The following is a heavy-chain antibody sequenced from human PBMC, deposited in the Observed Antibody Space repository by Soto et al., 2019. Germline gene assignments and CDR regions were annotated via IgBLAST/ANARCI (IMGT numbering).Heavy chain of an antibody. CDR3: ALMTVDSYQVYYAIDV. J-gene: IGHJ6*02. V-gene: IGHV2-26*01. CDR1: GFSLTTGKMG. D-gene: IGHD3-9*01. Sequence: QVTLKESGPALVKPTETLTLTCTVSGFSLTTGKMGVSWIRQPPGKALEWLAHIFSDNERAYSTSLQGRLTISKANSGSQLVLSITTVDPVDTATYPCALMTVDSYQVYYAIDVWCQGTTVTVFS. CDR2: IFSDNER.